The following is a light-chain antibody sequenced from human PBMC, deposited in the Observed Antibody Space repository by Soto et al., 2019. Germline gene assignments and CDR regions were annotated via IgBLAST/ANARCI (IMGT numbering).Light chain of an antibody. CDR1: QGISNW. CDR3: QQSHSAPYT. CDR2: AAS. J-gene: IGKJ2*01. Sequence: DIQMTQSPSSVSVSVGDRVTITCRASQGISNWLAWYQQKPGKAPKLLIFAASSLQSGVPSRFGGSRSGTDFTLTINSLQPEDFASYYCQQSHSAPYTFGQGTRLEIK. V-gene: IGKV1-12*02.